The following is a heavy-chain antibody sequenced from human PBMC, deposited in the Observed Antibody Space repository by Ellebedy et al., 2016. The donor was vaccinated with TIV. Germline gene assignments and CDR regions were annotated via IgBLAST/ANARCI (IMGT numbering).Heavy chain of an antibody. D-gene: IGHD2-21*02. CDR3: ARELGVTAINFWFDP. CDR1: GYTFTSYY. Sequence: ASVKVSCXASGYTFTSYYMHWVRQAPGQGLEWMGIINPSGGSTSYAQKFQGRVTMTRDTSTSTVYMELSSLRSEDTAVYYCARELGVTAINFWFDPWGQGTLVTVSS. J-gene: IGHJ5*02. V-gene: IGHV1-46*01. CDR2: INPSGGST.